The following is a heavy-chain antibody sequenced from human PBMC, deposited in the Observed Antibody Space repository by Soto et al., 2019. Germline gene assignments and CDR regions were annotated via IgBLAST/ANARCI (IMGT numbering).Heavy chain of an antibody. CDR1: GFSLSTSGVG. V-gene: IGHV2-5*02. J-gene: IGHJ6*02. CDR2: NYWDDDK. D-gene: IGHD2-21*02. Sequence: QITLKESGPTLVKPPQTLTLTCTFSGFSLSTSGVGVGWIRQPPGKALEWLALNYWDDDKRYSPSLRSRLTISKDTSKDQVVRTMTNMDPVDTATSYCIQSRCGGDCLQSYASHYYYGMDVWGQGTTVTVAS. CDR3: IQSRCGGDCLQSYASHYYYGMDV.